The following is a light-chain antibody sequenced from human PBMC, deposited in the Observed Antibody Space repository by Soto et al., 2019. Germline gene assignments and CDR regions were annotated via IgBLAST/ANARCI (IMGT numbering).Light chain of an antibody. CDR3: CSYAGSTTWV. J-gene: IGLJ2*01. CDR2: EGS. V-gene: IGLV2-23*01. CDR1: SSDVGSYDL. Sequence: QSALTQPASVSGSTGQSITIPCTGTSSDVGSYDLVSWYQHHPGKAPKLMIYEGSKRASGVSYRFSGSKSGNTASLTISGLQAEDEAEYYCCSYAGSTTWVFGGGTKLTVL.